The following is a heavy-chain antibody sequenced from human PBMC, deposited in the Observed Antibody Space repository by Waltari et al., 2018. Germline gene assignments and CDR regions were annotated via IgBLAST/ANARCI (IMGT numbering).Heavy chain of an antibody. Sequence: QVQLQQWGAGLLKPSETLSLTCAVYGGSFSGYYWSWIRQPPGKGLEWIGEINHSGSTNYNPSLKSRVTISVDTSKNQFSLKLSSVTAADTAVYYCARVPSYYYGSGSYYKNRYFDYWGQGTLVTVSS. D-gene: IGHD3-10*01. CDR2: INHSGST. CDR3: ARVPSYYYGSGSYYKNRYFDY. CDR1: GGSFSGYY. V-gene: IGHV4-34*01. J-gene: IGHJ4*02.